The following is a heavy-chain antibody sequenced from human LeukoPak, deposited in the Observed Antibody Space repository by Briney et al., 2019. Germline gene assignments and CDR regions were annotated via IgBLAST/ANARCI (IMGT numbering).Heavy chain of an antibody. V-gene: IGHV1-18*01. CDR2: ISAQNGDT. J-gene: IGHJ4*02. CDR1: GYSFSKFG. Sequence: ASVKVSCKTSGYSFSKFGISWVRPAPGQGLEWMGWISAQNGDTYYAQQVQGRVTMTTDTSTGTAYMELKSLTSDDTAVYYCVREPAGYSSTWPYDYWGQGTLVTVSS. CDR3: VREPAGYSSTWPYDY. D-gene: IGHD6-13*01.